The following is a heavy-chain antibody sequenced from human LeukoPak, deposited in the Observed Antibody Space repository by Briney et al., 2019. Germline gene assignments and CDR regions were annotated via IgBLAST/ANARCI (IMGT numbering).Heavy chain of an antibody. D-gene: IGHD3-3*01. CDR2: IKLDGSEK. CDR1: GFTFSSYA. J-gene: IGHJ4*02. Sequence: PGGSLRLSCAASGFTFSSYAMSWVRQAPGKGLEWVANIKLDGSEKNYMDSVKGRFTISRDDAKSSLYLQMNNLRAEDTAVYYCAKSSEYYDFWTSYLADSWGQGTRVTVSS. V-gene: IGHV3-7*01. CDR3: AKSSEYYDFWTSYLADS.